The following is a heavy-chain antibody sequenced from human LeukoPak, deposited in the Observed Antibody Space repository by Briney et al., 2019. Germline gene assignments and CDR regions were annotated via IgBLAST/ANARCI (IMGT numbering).Heavy chain of an antibody. CDR2: IYYSGST. V-gene: IGHV4-59*01. Sequence: SETLSLTCTVSGGSISSYYWSWIRQPPGKGLEWIGYIYYSGSTNYNPSLKSRVTISVDTSKNQFSLKLSSVTAADTAVYYCARGVSGYRDDAFDIWGQGTMVTVSS. CDR3: ARGVSGYRDDAFDI. J-gene: IGHJ3*02. CDR1: GGSISSYY. D-gene: IGHD3-22*01.